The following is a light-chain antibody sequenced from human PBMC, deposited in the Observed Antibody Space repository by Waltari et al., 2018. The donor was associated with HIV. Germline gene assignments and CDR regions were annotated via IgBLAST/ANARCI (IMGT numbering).Light chain of an antibody. J-gene: IGKJ2*01. CDR1: QSISSF. CDR3: QQSYSTRYT. V-gene: IGKV1-39*01. CDR2: RAP. Sequence: DIQLTQSPSSLSASIGDRVTITCRSSQSISSFLNWYQQRPGKGPNLLIYRAPTLQNGVPSRFIGSGSGTDFTLTISSLQPEDFATYFCQQSYSTRYTFGQGTKLEIK.